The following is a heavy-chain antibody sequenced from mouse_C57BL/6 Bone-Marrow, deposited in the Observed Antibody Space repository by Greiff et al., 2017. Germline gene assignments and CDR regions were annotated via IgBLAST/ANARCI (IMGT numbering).Heavy chain of an antibody. CDR1: GYTFTSYW. D-gene: IGHD3-2*02. CDR3: GRKAHASSGAMDY. V-gene: IGHV1-64*01. CDR2: INPNSGST. Sequence: VQLQQPGAELVKPGASVKLSCKASGYTFTSYWMHWVKQRPGQGLEWIGMINPNSGSTNYNEKFKSKATLTVDKSSSTAYMQLRSLPSDDSAVDYCGRKAHASSGAMDYWGQGTSVTVSS. J-gene: IGHJ4*01.